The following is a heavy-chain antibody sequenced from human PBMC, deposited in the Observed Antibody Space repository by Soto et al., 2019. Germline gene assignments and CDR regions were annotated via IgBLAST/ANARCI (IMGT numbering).Heavy chain of an antibody. CDR2: VSGTGGSA. Sequence: EVQLLESGGGLVQPGGSLRLSCAASGFTFSSYAMTWVRQAPGKGLEWVSGVSGTGGSAYYADSVKGRFTISRDKSTNTRYLHMNSLRAEDTAVYYCARGSAYSDYDLEYWGQGTLVTVSS. CDR1: GFTFSSYA. J-gene: IGHJ4*02. CDR3: ARGSAYSDYDLEY. D-gene: IGHD4-17*01. V-gene: IGHV3-23*01.